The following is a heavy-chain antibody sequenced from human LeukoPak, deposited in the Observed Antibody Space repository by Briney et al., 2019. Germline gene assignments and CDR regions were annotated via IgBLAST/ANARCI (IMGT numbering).Heavy chain of an antibody. V-gene: IGHV3-30*18. CDR3: AKTLTRGHSSGWYSFRYYYYYYGMDV. CDR1: GFTFSSYG. D-gene: IGHD6-19*01. J-gene: IGHJ6*02. CDR2: ISYDGSNK. Sequence: GVSLRLSCAASGFTFSSYGMHWVRQAPGKGLEWVAVISYDGSNKYYADSVKGRFTISRDNSKNTLYLQMNSLRAEDTAVYYCAKTLTRGHSSGWYSFRYYYYYYGMDVWGQGTTVTVSS.